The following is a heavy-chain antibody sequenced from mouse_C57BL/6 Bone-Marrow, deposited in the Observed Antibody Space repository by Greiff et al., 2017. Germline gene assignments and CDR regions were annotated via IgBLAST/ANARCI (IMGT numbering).Heavy chain of an antibody. CDR3: AGDRGGNWYFDV. Sequence: VQLQQSGPGLVKLSQSLFLTCSITGFPITSGYYWIWIRQSPGKPLEWMGYITHSGETFYNPSLQSPISITRETSKNQFFLQLNSVTTEDTAMYYWAGDRGGNWYFDVWGTGTTVTVSS. CDR2: ITHSGET. J-gene: IGHJ1*03. CDR1: GFPITSGYY. D-gene: IGHD1-1*02. V-gene: IGHV12-3*01.